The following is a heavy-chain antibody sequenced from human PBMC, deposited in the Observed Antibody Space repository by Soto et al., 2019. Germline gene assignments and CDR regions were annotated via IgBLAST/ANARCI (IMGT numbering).Heavy chain of an antibody. J-gene: IGHJ5*02. CDR3: ARTVDYFDP. CDR1: GYTFTRYA. Sequence: QVQLVQSGAEVKKPGASVKVSCKASGYTFTRYAMHWVRQAPGQGLEWMGWINTGNGNTHYSQKFQGRVTFTRDASATTADMELSSLTSEATAVYYCARTVDYFDPWGQGTLVTVSS. V-gene: IGHV1-3*04. CDR2: INTGNGNT. D-gene: IGHD4-17*01.